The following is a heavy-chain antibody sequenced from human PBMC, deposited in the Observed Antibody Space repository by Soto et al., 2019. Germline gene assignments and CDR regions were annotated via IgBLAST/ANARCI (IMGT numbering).Heavy chain of an antibody. Sequence: ETLALTCTVSGCSISSYYWSWIRQPPGKGLDWIGYIYYSGSTNYNPSLKSRVTISVDTSKNQFSLKLSSVTAADTAVYYCARVAHYDFWSGYYRTPYGMDVWGQGTTVTVSS. V-gene: IGHV4-59*01. CDR1: GCSISSYY. CDR3: ARVAHYDFWSGYYRTPYGMDV. D-gene: IGHD3-3*01. CDR2: IYYSGST. J-gene: IGHJ6*02.